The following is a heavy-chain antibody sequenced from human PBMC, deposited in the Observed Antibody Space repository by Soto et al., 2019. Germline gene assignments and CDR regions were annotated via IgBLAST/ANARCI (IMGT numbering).Heavy chain of an antibody. CDR3: ARRQKSGSLRNYYYYMDV. D-gene: IGHD5-12*01. CDR2: ISSSSSTI. CDR1: GFTFSSYS. V-gene: IGHV3-48*01. J-gene: IGHJ6*03. Sequence: GGSLRLSCAASGFTFSSYSMNWVRQAPGKGLEWVSYISSSSSTIYYADSVKGRFTISRDNAKNSLYLQMNSLRAEDTAVYYCARRQKSGSLRNYYYYMDVWGKGTTVTVSS.